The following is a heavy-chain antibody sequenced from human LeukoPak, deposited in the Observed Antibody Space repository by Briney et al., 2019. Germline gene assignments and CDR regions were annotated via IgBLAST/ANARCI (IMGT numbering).Heavy chain of an antibody. CDR1: SFTSRSYS. Sequence: GGSLLLSCVASSFTSRSYSMSWVLQAPGKRLEGVSAISCSSTYIYYEASVKGRFTISRDNANNSLYLQMNSLRADDRAVYYCAREINYDILMGSLRAYFDPWGHGPRVTVCS. J-gene: IGHJ4*01. CDR2: ISCSSTYI. D-gene: IGHD3-9*01. CDR3: AREINYDILMGSLRAYFDP. V-gene: IGHV3-21*01.